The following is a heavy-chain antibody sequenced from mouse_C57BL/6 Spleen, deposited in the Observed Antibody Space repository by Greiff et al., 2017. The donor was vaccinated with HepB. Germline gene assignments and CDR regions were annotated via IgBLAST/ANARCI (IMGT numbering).Heavy chain of an antibody. V-gene: IGHV5-4*01. CDR2: ISDGGSYT. CDR3: ARDYYDYDAYFDY. Sequence: VQLKESGGGLVKPGGSLKLSCAASGFTFSSYAMSWVRQTPEKRLEWVATISDGGSYTYYPDNVKGRFTISRDNAKNNLYLQMSHLKSEDTAMYYCARDYYDYDAYFDYWGQGTTLTVSS. CDR1: GFTFSSYA. J-gene: IGHJ2*01. D-gene: IGHD2-4*01.